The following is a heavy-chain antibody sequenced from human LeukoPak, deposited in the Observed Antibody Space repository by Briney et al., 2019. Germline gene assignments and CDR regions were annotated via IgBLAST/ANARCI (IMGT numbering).Heavy chain of an antibody. J-gene: IGHJ6*03. V-gene: IGHV4-34*01. D-gene: IGHD3-10*01. CDR1: GGSFTGYY. CDR2: INHGGYT. CDR3: ARGLVRYYYGSGSYYNEGPMDV. Sequence: SETLSLTCAVNGGSFTGYYWTWIRQTPERGLEWIGEINHGGYTNYNPSLKSHFTLSVDTSKKQFSLTLRSVTAADTAVYYCARGLVRYYYGSGSYYNEGPMDVWGKGTTVTVSS.